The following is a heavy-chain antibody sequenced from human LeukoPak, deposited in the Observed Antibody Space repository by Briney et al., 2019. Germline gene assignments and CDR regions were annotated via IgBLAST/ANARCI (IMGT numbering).Heavy chain of an antibody. Sequence: GGSLRLSCAASGFTFDDYGLTWVRQAPGKGLEWVSGINWNGDSTGYADSVKGRFTISRNNAKKSLLLELNSLRAEDTALYYCARVGTSAAKLDYWGQGTLVTVSS. V-gene: IGHV3-20*04. CDR3: ARVGTSAAKLDY. CDR1: GFTFDDYG. CDR2: INWNGDST. J-gene: IGHJ4*02.